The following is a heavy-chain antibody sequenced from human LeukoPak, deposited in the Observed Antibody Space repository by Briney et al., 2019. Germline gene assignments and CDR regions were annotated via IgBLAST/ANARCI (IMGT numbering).Heavy chain of an antibody. CDR2: VHYNGNT. CDR1: GGSISNYY. CDR3: ARIGLEQQPYYFDS. Sequence: SETLSLTCTISGGSISNYYWSWIRQPPGKGLEWIGYVHYNGNTNYSPSLKSRVTMSLDTSKTQLSLKLRSVTAADTAVYYCARIGLEQQPYYFDSWGQGTLVTVSS. J-gene: IGHJ4*02. D-gene: IGHD6-13*01. V-gene: IGHV4-59*01.